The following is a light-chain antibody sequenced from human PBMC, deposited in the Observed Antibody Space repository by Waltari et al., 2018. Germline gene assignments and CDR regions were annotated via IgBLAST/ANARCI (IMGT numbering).Light chain of an antibody. Sequence: EIVMTQSPATLSVSPGERATLSCRASQSVRSNLAWYQQKPGQAPRLLIYGASTRATGIPARFSGSGSGTDFTHTISSLQSEDFAVYYCQQYNNWPPVFTFGPGTKVDIK. CDR2: GAS. CDR1: QSVRSN. J-gene: IGKJ3*01. CDR3: QQYNNWPPVFT. V-gene: IGKV3-15*01.